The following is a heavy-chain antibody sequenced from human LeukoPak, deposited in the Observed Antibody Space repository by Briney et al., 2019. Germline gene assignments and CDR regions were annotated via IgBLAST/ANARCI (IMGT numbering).Heavy chain of an antibody. CDR3: ARHPYDSSGGNLDY. Sequence: ASVKVSCKASGYTFTGYYMHWVRQAPGQGLEWMGRINPNSGGTNYAQKFQGRVTMTRDTSKNQFSLKLSSVTAADTAVYYCARHPYDSSGGNLDYWGQGTLVTVSS. V-gene: IGHV1-2*06. D-gene: IGHD3-22*01. J-gene: IGHJ4*02. CDR2: INPNSGGT. CDR1: GYTFTGYY.